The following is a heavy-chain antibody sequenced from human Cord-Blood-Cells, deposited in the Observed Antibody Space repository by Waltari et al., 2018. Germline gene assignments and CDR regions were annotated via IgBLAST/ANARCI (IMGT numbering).Heavy chain of an antibody. J-gene: IGHJ3*02. CDR2: IYYSGLT. CDR3: ARHGHSGSPNAFDI. Sequence: QLQLQESGPGLVKPSETLSLTCTVSGGSISSSSYYWGWIRQPPGKGLGWIGSIYYSGLTSYNPSLKSRVTISLDTSKNQFSLKLSSVTAADTAVYYCARHGHSGSPNAFDIWGQGTMVTVSS. D-gene: IGHD1-26*01. V-gene: IGHV4-39*01. CDR1: GGSISSSSYY.